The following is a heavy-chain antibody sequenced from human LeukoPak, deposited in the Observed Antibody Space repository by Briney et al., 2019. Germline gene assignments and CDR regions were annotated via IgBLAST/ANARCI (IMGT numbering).Heavy chain of an antibody. CDR1: GGSISSGSYY. J-gene: IGHJ6*03. CDR3: VRAEYYYYYYMDV. Sequence: KASQTLSLTCTVSGGSISSGSYYWSWIRQPAGKGLEWIGRIYTSGSTNYNPSLKSRVTISVDTSKNQFSLKLSSVTAADTAVYYCVRAEYYYYYYMDVWGKGTTVTVSS. V-gene: IGHV4-61*02. CDR2: IYTSGST.